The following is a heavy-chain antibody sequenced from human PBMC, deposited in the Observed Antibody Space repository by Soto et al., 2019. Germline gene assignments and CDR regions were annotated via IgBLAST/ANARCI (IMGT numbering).Heavy chain of an antibody. CDR1: GYTFTNYG. Sequence: QVQLVQSGAEVKKPGASVKVSCKASGYTFTNYGVSWVRQAPGQGLEWLGWIGASSGNTNYDQKFHDRVILTTDTSTNTAYMELRSLRSDDTAVYYGAIDPTDNRASVYVDFWGRGTLVNVSS. V-gene: IGHV1-18*04. D-gene: IGHD1-1*01. CDR3: AIDPTDNRASVYVDF. CDR2: IGASSGNT. J-gene: IGHJ2*01.